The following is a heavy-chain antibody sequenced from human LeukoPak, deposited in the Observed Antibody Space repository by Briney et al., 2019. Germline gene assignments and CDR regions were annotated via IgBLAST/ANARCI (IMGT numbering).Heavy chain of an antibody. V-gene: IGHV5-10-1*01. CDR2: IDPSDSYT. Sequence: GAALKISCKGSGYSFTSYWISWVRQLPGKGLEWMGRIDPSDSYTNYSPSFQGHVTISADTSISTAYLEWSSLNASDTAMYYCARHPGSYFDFDYWGQGTLVTVSS. D-gene: IGHD1-26*01. CDR3: ARHPGSYFDFDY. J-gene: IGHJ4*02. CDR1: GYSFTSYW.